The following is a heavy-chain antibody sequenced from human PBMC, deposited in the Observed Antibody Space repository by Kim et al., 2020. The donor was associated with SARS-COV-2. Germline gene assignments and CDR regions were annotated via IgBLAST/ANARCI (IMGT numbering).Heavy chain of an antibody. CDR3: ARHSLVTAMGYFDL. J-gene: IGHJ2*01. D-gene: IGHD2-21*02. V-gene: IGHV3-66*04. CDR2: IYSGGST. CDR1: GFTVSSNY. Sequence: GGSLRLSCAASGFTVSSNYMSWVRQAPGKGLEWVSVIYSGGSTYYADSVKGRFTISRDNSKNTLYLQMNSLRAEDTAVYYCARHSLVTAMGYFDLWGRGTLVTVSS.